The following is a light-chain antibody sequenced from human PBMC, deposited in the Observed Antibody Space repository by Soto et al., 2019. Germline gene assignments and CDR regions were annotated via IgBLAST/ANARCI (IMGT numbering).Light chain of an antibody. CDR2: DAS. V-gene: IGKV3-11*01. Sequence: EIVLTQSPATLSLSPGERATLSCRASQSVSSYLAWYQQKLGQAPRLLIYDASNRATGIPARFSGSGSGTDFTLTISSLESEDFAVYYCQQRSNGGTFGGRTKVDIK. J-gene: IGKJ4*01. CDR1: QSVSSY. CDR3: QQRSNGGT.